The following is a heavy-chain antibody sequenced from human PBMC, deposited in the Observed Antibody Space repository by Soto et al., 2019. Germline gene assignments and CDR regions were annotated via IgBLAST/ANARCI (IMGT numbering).Heavy chain of an antibody. CDR3: ARANYYDSSGYLNWFDP. J-gene: IGHJ5*02. CDR1: GGSFSGYY. V-gene: IGHV4-34*01. CDR2: INHSGST. D-gene: IGHD3-22*01. Sequence: SETLSLTCAVYGGSFSGYYWSWIRQPPGKGLEWIGEINHSGSTNYNPSLKGRVTISVDTSKNQFSLKLSSVTAADTAVYYCARANYYDSSGYLNWFDPWGQGTLVTVSS.